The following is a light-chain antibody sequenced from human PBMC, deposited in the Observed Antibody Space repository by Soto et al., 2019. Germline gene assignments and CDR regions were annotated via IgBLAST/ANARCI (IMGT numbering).Light chain of an antibody. Sequence: EIVLTQSPATLSLSPGDRATLSCGASQSVSSSYLAWFQQKPGLAPRLLIYGALSRATGIPDRFSGSGSGTDFTLTISRLEPEDFAMYYCQQYGSSLWTFGQGTKVEIK. CDR2: GAL. CDR3: QQYGSSLWT. J-gene: IGKJ1*01. CDR1: QSVSSSY. V-gene: IGKV3D-20*01.